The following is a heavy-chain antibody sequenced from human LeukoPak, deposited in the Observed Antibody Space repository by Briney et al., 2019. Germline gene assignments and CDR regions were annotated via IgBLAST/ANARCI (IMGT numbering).Heavy chain of an antibody. D-gene: IGHD6-13*01. CDR1: GFTFDDYA. CDR2: ISGDGGST. V-gene: IGHV3-43*02. Sequence: AGSLRLSCAASGFTFDDYAMHWVRQAPGKGLEWVSLISGDGGSTYYADSVKGRFTISRDNSKNSLYLQMNSLRTEDTALYYCAKDSERHSSSWYTIYYYYYGMDVWGQGTTVTVSS. J-gene: IGHJ6*02. CDR3: AKDSERHSSSWYTIYYYYYGMDV.